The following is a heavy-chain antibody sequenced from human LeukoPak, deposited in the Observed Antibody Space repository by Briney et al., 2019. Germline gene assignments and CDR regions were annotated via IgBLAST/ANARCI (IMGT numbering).Heavy chain of an antibody. CDR2: INHSGST. CDR3: ARGRGIAVAGTVNWFDP. V-gene: IGHV4-34*01. CDR1: GGSFSGYY. Sequence: SETLSLTCAVYGGSFSGYYWSWIRQPPGKGLEWIGEINHSGSTNYNPSLKSRVTISVDTSKNQFSLKLSSVTAADTAVYYCARGRGIAVAGTVNWFDPWGQGTLVTVFS. J-gene: IGHJ5*02. D-gene: IGHD6-19*01.